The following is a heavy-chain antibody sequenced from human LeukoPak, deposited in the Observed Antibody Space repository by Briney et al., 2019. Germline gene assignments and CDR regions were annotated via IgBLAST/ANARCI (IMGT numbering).Heavy chain of an antibody. CDR1: GFTFSSYS. Sequence: GGSLRLSCAASGFTFSSYSMNWVRQAPGKGLEWVSYISSSSSTIYYADSVKGRFTISRDNAKNSLYLQMNRLRAEDTAVYYCARDSGDYGSGTTYYYYYYMDVWGKGTTVTVSS. CDR3: ARDSGDYGSGTTYYYYYYMDV. D-gene: IGHD3-10*01. CDR2: ISSSSSTI. J-gene: IGHJ6*03. V-gene: IGHV3-48*01.